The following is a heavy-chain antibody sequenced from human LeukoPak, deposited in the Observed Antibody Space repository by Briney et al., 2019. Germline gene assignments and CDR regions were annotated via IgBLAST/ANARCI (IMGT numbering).Heavy chain of an antibody. Sequence: GGSLRLSCAASGFNFSTFGMHWVRQAPGKGLEWVTFIGSDGIKKYSVDSVKGRFTVSRDNYKNMVYLQLNSLKTHDAASYYCSRDGRPNCSGKNYYPLASWGQGTKVTVSS. D-gene: IGHD2-8*02. CDR1: GFNFSTFG. J-gene: IGHJ4*02. CDR2: IGSDGIKK. V-gene: IGHV3-30*02. CDR3: SRDGRPNCSGKNYYPLAS.